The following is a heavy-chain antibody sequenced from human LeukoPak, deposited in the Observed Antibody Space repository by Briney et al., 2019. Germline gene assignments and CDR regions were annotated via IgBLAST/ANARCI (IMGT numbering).Heavy chain of an antibody. V-gene: IGHV4-30-2*02. Sequence: PSQTLSLTCAVSGGSISSGGYSWSWIRQPPGKGLEWIGYIYHSGSTYYNPSLKSRVTISVDRSKNQFSLKLSSVTAADTAVYYCARVHGYSSSWYEYWGQGTLVTVSS. D-gene: IGHD6-13*01. CDR3: ARVHGYSSSWYEY. CDR2: IYHSGST. CDR1: GGSISSGGYS. J-gene: IGHJ4*02.